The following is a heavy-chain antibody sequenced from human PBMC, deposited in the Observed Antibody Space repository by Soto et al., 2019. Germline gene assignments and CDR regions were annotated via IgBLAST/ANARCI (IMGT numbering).Heavy chain of an antibody. CDR3: AHSSKFDWLLAVFDY. Sequence: QITLKESGPTLVKPTQTLTLTCTFSGFSLSTSGVGVGWIRQPPGKALEWLALIYWDDDKRYSPSLKSRLTITKDTSKNQVVLRMTNMDPVDTATYYCAHSSKFDWLLAVFDYWGQGTLVTVSS. J-gene: IGHJ4*02. D-gene: IGHD3-9*01. V-gene: IGHV2-5*02. CDR2: IYWDDDK. CDR1: GFSLSTSGVG.